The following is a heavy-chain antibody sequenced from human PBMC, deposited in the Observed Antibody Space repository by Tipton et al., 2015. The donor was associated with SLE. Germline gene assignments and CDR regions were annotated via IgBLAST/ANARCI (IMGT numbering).Heavy chain of an antibody. Sequence: TLSLTCTVSDDSISSGDYYWSWIRKPAGKGLEWNGRMFGSAIRDYNPPLKSRVTISLATSKNQFSLQLTSVTAADTAIDYCGRVTSGWREVCWGQGTLVTVSS. CDR3: GRVTSGWREVC. J-gene: IGHJ4*02. V-gene: IGHV4-61*02. D-gene: IGHD6-19*01. CDR1: DDSISSGDYY. CDR2: MFGSAIR.